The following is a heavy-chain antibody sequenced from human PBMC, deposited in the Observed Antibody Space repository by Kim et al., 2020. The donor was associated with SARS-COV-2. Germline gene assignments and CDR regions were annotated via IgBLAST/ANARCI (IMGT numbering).Heavy chain of an antibody. J-gene: IGHJ6*02. CDR2: ISYDGSNK. CDR3: AKDRGSSSWSPFYYYYYGMDV. Sequence: GGSLRLSCAASGFTFSSYGMHWVRQAPGKGLEWVAVISYDGSNKYYADSVKGRFTISRDNSKNTLYLQMNSLRAEDTAVYYCAKDRGSSSWSPFYYYYYGMDVWGQGTTVTVSS. CDR1: GFTFSSYG. V-gene: IGHV3-30*18. D-gene: IGHD6-13*01.